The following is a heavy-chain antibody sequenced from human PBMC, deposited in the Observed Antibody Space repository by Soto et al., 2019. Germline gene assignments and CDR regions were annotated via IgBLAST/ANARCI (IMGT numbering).Heavy chain of an antibody. V-gene: IGHV1-69*01. CDR2: IIPLFGTP. CDR1: GGTFSDLA. D-gene: IGHD5-12*01. J-gene: IGHJ4*02. Sequence: QVHLVQSGAEVKKPGSSVKVSCKTSGGTFSDLAFSWVRQAPRQGLEWVGGIIPLFGTPNYAREFQGRVSISADESSNTVYMELRSLISEDTAVYYCASERVAEMATGGYFDNWGQGTLVTVSS. CDR3: ASERVAEMATGGYFDN.